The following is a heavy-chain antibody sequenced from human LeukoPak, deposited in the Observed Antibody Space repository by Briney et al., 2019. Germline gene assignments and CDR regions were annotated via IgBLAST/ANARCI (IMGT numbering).Heavy chain of an antibody. CDR1: GFTFSSYW. J-gene: IGHJ6*03. CDR2: IKQDGSEK. Sequence: GGSLRLSCAASGFTFSSYWMSWVRQAPGKGLEGVANIKQDGSEKYYVDSVKGRFTISRDNAKNSLYLQMNSLRAEDTAVYYCARVHVDIVVVPAARFTYYYYMDVWGKGTTVTISS. D-gene: IGHD2-2*01. V-gene: IGHV3-7*01. CDR3: ARVHVDIVVVPAARFTYYYYMDV.